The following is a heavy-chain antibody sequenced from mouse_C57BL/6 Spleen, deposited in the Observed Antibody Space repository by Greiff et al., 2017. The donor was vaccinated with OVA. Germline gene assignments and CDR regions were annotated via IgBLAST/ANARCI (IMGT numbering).Heavy chain of an antibody. J-gene: IGHJ2*01. V-gene: IGHV1-55*01. Sequence: VQLQQPGAELVKPGASVKMSCKASGYTFTSYWITWVKQRPGQGLEWIGDIYPGSGSTNYNEKFKGKATLTADKSSSTAYMELRSLTSEDSAVYFCARRYYSNYYFDYWGQGTTLTVSS. D-gene: IGHD2-5*01. CDR3: ARRYYSNYYFDY. CDR1: GYTFTSYW. CDR2: IYPGSGST.